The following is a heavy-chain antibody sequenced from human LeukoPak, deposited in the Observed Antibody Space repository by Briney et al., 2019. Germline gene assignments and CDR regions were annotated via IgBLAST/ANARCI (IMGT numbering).Heavy chain of an antibody. J-gene: IGHJ4*02. D-gene: IGHD6-6*01. CDR3: AKGKQLDYFDY. CDR1: GGTFSSYA. V-gene: IGHV1-69*13. Sequence: SVKVSCKASGGTFSSYAISWVRQAPGQGLEWMGGIIPIFGTANYAQKFQGRVTITADETTSTAYMELSSLRSEDTAVYYCAKGKQLDYFDYWGQGTLVTVSS. CDR2: IIPIFGTA.